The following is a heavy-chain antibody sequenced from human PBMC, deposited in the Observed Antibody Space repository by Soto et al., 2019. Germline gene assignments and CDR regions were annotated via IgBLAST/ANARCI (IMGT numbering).Heavy chain of an antibody. CDR1: GYTFTDYY. Sequence: ASVKVSCKVSGYTFTDYYMHWVQQAPGKGPEWMGLVDPEDGETIYAEKFQGRVTITADTSTDTAYMELTSLRSEDTAVYYCATAYSGSYHYWGQGTLVTVSS. V-gene: IGHV1-69-2*01. D-gene: IGHD1-26*01. J-gene: IGHJ4*02. CDR3: ATAYSGSYHY. CDR2: VDPEDGET.